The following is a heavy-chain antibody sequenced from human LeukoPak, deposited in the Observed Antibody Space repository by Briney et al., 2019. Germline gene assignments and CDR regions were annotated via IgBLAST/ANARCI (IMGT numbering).Heavy chain of an antibody. Sequence: GGSLRLSCAASGFTFSTNAMSWVRQAPGKGLEWVSSISGSGGSTYYADSVRGRFTISRDNSKNTLYLQMNSLRAEDTAVYYCARDFPAYDSSGYYFDYWGQGTLVTVSS. V-gene: IGHV3-23*01. CDR3: ARDFPAYDSSGYYFDY. D-gene: IGHD3-22*01. CDR2: ISGSGGST. J-gene: IGHJ4*02. CDR1: GFTFSTNA.